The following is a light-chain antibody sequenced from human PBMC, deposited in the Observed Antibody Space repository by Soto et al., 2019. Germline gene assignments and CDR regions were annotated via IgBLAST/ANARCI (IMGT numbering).Light chain of an antibody. CDR3: SLYTSSSTVA. CDR1: SSDVGSYNR. Sequence: QSALTQPPSVSGSPGQSVTIPCTATSSDVGSYNRVSWYQQPPGTPPKLIIYEVSNRPSGVPDRFSGSKSGNTASLTISGLQAEDEADYYCSLYTSSSTVAFGGGTKPPS. CDR2: EVS. J-gene: IGLJ2*01. V-gene: IGLV2-18*01.